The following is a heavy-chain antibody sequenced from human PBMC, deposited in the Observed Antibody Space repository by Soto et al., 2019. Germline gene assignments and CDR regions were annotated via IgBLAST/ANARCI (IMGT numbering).Heavy chain of an antibody. CDR1: GYSFTSYW. CDR2: IDPSDSYT. Sequence: GESLKISCKGSGYSFTSYWISWVRQMPGKGLEWMGRIDPSDSYTNYSPSFQGHVTISADKSISTAYLQWSSLKASDTAMYYCEIVRGVVYYYYYYGMDVWGQGTTVTVSS. V-gene: IGHV5-10-1*01. D-gene: IGHD3-10*01. J-gene: IGHJ6*02. CDR3: EIVRGVVYYYYYYGMDV.